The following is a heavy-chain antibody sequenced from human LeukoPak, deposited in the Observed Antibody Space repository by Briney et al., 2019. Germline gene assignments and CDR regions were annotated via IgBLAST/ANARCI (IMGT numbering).Heavy chain of an antibody. CDR2: ISGSGGNT. Sequence: GGSLRLSCAASGFAFSSYTMTWVRQAPGKGLEWVSGISGSGGNTYHADSVKGRFTISRDNSKNTLFLQMNSLRAEDTAVYYCATKTSGSYGYFDYWGQGTLVTVSS. V-gene: IGHV3-23*01. D-gene: IGHD1-26*01. CDR3: ATKTSGSYGYFDY. J-gene: IGHJ4*02. CDR1: GFAFSSYT.